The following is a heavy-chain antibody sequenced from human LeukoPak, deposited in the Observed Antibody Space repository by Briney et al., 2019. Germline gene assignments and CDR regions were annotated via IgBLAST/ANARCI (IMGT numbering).Heavy chain of an antibody. V-gene: IGHV3-23*01. CDR1: GITLTNYG. CDR2: ISGSGGST. Sequence: GGSLRLSCAVSGITLTNYGMSWVRQAPGKGLEWVAGISGSGGSTYYADSVKGRFTISGDNSKNTLYLQMNSLRAEDTAVYYCAKEREVTIFGVVIYNRFDYWGQGTLVTVSS. D-gene: IGHD3-3*01. CDR3: AKEREVTIFGVVIYNRFDY. J-gene: IGHJ4*02.